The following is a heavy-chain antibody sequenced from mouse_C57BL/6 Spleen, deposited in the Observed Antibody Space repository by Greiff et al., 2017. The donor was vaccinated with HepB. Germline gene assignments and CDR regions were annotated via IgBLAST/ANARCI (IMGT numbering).Heavy chain of an antibody. CDR3: ARSPDGYFFMDY. D-gene: IGHD2-3*01. CDR1: GYTFTSYW. V-gene: IGHV1-7*01. CDR2: INPSSGYT. J-gene: IGHJ4*01. Sequence: VQGVESGAELAKPGASVKLSCKASGYTFTSYWMHWVKQRPGQGLEWIGYINPSSGYTKYNQKFKDKATLTADKSSSTAYMQLSSLTYEDSAFYYCARSPDGYFFMDYWGQGTSVTVSS.